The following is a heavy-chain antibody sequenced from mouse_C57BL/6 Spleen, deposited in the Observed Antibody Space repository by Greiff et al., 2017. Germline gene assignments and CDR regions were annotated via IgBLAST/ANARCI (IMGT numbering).Heavy chain of an antibody. CDR1: GYTFTNYW. Sequence: VQLQQSGAELVRPGTSVKMSCKASGYTFTNYWIGWAKQRPGHGLEWIGDIYPGGGYTNYNETFKGKATLTADKSSSTAYMQFSSLKSEYSAIYYYAVDRSGYVAFAYWGQGTLVTVSA. CDR3: AVDRSGYVAFAY. D-gene: IGHD3-2*02. V-gene: IGHV1-63*01. J-gene: IGHJ3*01. CDR2: IYPGGGYT.